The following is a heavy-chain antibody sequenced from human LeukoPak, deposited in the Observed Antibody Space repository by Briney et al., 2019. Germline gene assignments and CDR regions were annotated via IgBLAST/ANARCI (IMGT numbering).Heavy chain of an antibody. Sequence: GGSLRLSCAASGFTFSTYSMNWVRQAPGKGLEWVSYISSSSSAIYYADSVKGRFTISRDNAKNSLYLQMNSLRDEDTAVYYCARDGRQVSATRGRSYYYGMDVWGQGTTVTFSS. CDR1: GFTFSTYS. CDR3: ARDGRQVSATRGRSYYYGMDV. D-gene: IGHD2-15*01. CDR2: ISSSSSAI. J-gene: IGHJ6*02. V-gene: IGHV3-48*02.